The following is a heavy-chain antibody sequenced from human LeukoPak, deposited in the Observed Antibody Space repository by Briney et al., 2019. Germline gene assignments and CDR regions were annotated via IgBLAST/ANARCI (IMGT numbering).Heavy chain of an antibody. CDR1: GYTFSGYY. J-gene: IGHJ4*02. CDR3: ARLGYSSGSDY. D-gene: IGHD6-19*01. CDR2: INPNSGRT. Sequence: ASVKVSCKSSGYTFSGYYMHWVRQAPGQGLEWMGWINPNSGRTNYAQKFQGRVTMTRGTSISTAYMELRRLRSDDTAVYYCARLGYSSGSDYWGQGTLVTVSS. V-gene: IGHV1-2*02.